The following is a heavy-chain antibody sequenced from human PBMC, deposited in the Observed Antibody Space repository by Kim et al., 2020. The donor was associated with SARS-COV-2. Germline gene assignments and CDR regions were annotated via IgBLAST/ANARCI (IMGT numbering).Heavy chain of an antibody. CDR1: GGSFSGYY. Sequence: SETLSLTCAVYGGSFSGYYWSWIRQPPGKGLEWIGEINHSGSTNYNPSLKSRVTISVDTSKNQFSLKLSSVTAADTAVYYCARTPVVGFESYYFDYWGQG. J-gene: IGHJ4*02. CDR3: ARTPVVGFESYYFDY. D-gene: IGHD2-21*01. CDR2: INHSGST. V-gene: IGHV4-34*01.